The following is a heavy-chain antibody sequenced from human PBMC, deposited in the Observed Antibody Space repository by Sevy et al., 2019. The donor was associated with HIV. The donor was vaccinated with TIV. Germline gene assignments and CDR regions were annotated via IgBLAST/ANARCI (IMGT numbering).Heavy chain of an antibody. Sequence: SETLSLTCSVSGGSLSSGEFYWSWIRQPPGKGLEWIGYIYYNGNTDYNPSLKTRLTMSINTFRNHFSLELTSVTAADTAVYYCARDRPDYGDSAQNFDLWGQRILVTVSS. J-gene: IGHJ5*02. CDR1: GGSLSSGEFY. D-gene: IGHD4-17*01. CDR2: IYYNGNT. V-gene: IGHV4-30-4*01. CDR3: ARDRPDYGDSAQNFDL.